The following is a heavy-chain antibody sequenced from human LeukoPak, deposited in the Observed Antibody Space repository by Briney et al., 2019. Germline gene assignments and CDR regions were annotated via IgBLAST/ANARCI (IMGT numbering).Heavy chain of an antibody. CDR2: ISTAGTTV. CDR3: ATHSENHYDNFDC. J-gene: IGHJ4*02. Sequence: GGSLRLSCAASGFTFSGYCLNWVRQAPGKGLEWISYISTAGTTVYYADSVKGRFAISRDIAKNLLYLQMNSSRLDDTAVYYCATHSENHYDNFDCWGQGTLVTVSS. D-gene: IGHD3-22*01. CDR1: GFTFSGYC. V-gene: IGHV3-48*04.